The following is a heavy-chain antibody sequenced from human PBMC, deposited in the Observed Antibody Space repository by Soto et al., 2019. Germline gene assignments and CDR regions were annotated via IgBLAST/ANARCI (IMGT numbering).Heavy chain of an antibody. CDR1: GFALSNYW. CDR2: IKQDGSEK. J-gene: IGHJ3*02. CDR3: ARYGYNSAIDI. Sequence: GGSLRLSCAASGFALSNYWMAWVRQAPGKGLECVANIKQDGSEKYYADSVKGRFTISRDNAKNSLYLQMNILRAEDTALYYCARYGYNSAIDIRGQGTMVTVSS. V-gene: IGHV3-7*01. D-gene: IGHD5-12*01.